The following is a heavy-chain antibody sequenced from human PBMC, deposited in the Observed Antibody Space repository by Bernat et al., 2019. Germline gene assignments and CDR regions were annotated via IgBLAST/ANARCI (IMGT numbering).Heavy chain of an antibody. CDR3: AKDRFSGYDYIDY. CDR2: ISGSGGST. J-gene: IGHJ4*02. V-gene: IGHV3-23*01. CDR1: GFTLSSYA. Sequence: EVQLLESGGGLVQPGGSLRLSCAASGFTLSSYAMSWVRQALGKGLEWVSAISGSGGSTYYADSVKGRFTISRDNSKNTLYLQMNSLRAEDTAVYYCAKDRFSGYDYIDYWGQGTLVTVSS. D-gene: IGHD5-12*01.